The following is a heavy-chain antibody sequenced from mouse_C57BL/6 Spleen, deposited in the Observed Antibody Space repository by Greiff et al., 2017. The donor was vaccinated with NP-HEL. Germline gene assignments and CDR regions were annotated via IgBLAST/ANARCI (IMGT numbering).Heavy chain of an antibody. V-gene: IGHV1-64*01. D-gene: IGHD1-1*01. CDR2: IHPNSGST. CDR3: ARDPFITTVVARDY. J-gene: IGHJ2*01. CDR1: GYTFTSYW. Sequence: QVQLQQPGAELVKPGASVKLSCKASGYTFTSYWMHWVKQRPGQGLEWIGMIHPNSGSTNYNEKFKSKATLTVDKSSSTAYMQLSSLTSEDSAVYYCARDPFITTVVARDYWGQGTTLTVSS.